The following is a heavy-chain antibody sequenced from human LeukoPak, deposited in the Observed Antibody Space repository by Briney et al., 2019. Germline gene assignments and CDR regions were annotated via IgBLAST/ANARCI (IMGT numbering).Heavy chain of an antibody. CDR3: ARETVTTIFGVVMAMGCDY. Sequence: GGSLRLSCAASGFTFSRYSMNWVRQAPGKGLEWLSYISSSSSTINYADSVKGRFTTSRDNAKNSLYLQMNSLRAEDTAVYYCARETVTTIFGVVMAMGCDYWGQGTLVTVSS. CDR2: ISSSSSTI. CDR1: GFTFSRYS. J-gene: IGHJ4*02. D-gene: IGHD3-3*01. V-gene: IGHV3-48*01.